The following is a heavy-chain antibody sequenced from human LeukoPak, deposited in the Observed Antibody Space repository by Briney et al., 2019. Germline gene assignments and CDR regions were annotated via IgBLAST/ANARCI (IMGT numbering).Heavy chain of an antibody. V-gene: IGHV4-61*01. Sequence: SETLSLTCTVSGGSVSSSSYYWTWIRQPPGKGLEWIGYISYSGSTSYSPSLKSRVTISVDTSTKQFSLSLSSVTAADTAVYYCAREGYTSGSDAFDIWGQGTMVTVSS. CDR3: AREGYTSGSDAFDI. CDR1: GGSVSSSSYY. J-gene: IGHJ3*02. CDR2: ISYSGST. D-gene: IGHD6-19*01.